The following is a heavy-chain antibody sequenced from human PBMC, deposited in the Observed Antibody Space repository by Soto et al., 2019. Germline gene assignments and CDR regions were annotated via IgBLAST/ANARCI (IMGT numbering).Heavy chain of an antibody. CDR2: IYYSGST. Sequence: PSETLSLTCTVSGGSISSSSYYWGWIRQPPGKGLEWIGSIYYSGSTYYNPSLKSRVTISVDTSKNQFSLKLSSVTAADTAVYYCARRLYYYDSRPKENWFDPWGQGTLVTVSS. V-gene: IGHV4-39*01. CDR1: GGSISSSSYY. D-gene: IGHD3-22*01. CDR3: ARRLYYYDSRPKENWFDP. J-gene: IGHJ5*02.